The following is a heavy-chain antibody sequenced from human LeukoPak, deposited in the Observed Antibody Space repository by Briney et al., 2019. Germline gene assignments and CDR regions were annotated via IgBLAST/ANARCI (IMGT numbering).Heavy chain of an antibody. CDR2: IIPIFGTA. CDR1: GGTFSSYA. CDR3: ARDEGEWLALDY. D-gene: IGHD6-19*01. Sequence: SVKVSCKASGGTFSSYAISWVRQAPGQGLEWMGGIIPIFGTANYAQKFQGRVTITADESTSTAYMELSSLRSEDTAVYYCARDEGEWLALDYWGQGTLVTVSS. J-gene: IGHJ4*02. V-gene: IGHV1-69*13.